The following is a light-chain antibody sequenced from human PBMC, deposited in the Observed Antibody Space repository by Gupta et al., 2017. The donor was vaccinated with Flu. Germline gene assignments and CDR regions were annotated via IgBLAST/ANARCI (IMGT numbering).Light chain of an antibody. CDR2: DAS. Sequence: EIVLTQSPGRLSLSTGERATLSCRATQNISSNSLVWYQQKPGQAPRLLVYDASSRATGIPDRFSASGSGTDFTLTISRLEPEDFAVYYCQQYGSSPTFGQGTKVEIK. V-gene: IGKV3-20*01. CDR1: QNISSNS. CDR3: QQYGSSPT. J-gene: IGKJ1*01.